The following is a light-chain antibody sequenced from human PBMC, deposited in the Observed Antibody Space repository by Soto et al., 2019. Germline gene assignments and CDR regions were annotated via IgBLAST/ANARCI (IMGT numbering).Light chain of an antibody. CDR3: QQYNNWSWT. CDR1: QSVSSN. V-gene: IGKV3-15*01. Sequence: EIVMTQSPATLSVSPGERATLSCRASQSVSSNLAWYQQKSCQAPRLLIYGASTRATGIPARFSGSGSWTEFTLTISSLQSEDFAVYYCQQYNNWSWTFGQGTKVEIK. CDR2: GAS. J-gene: IGKJ1*01.